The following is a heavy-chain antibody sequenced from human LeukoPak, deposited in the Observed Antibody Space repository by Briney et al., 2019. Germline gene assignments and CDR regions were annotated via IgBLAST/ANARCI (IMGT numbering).Heavy chain of an antibody. CDR3: ATVASGGHYHYMDV. CDR1: GFTGNSNY. Sequence: GGSLRLSCAASGFTGNSNYMIWVRQAPAKGLEWVSVIYSGGTTYYADSVKGRFTISRDNSKKTQYLQMGSLRAEDTAVYYCATVASGGHYHYMDVWGRGTTVTVSS. CDR2: IYSGGTT. V-gene: IGHV3-66*02. D-gene: IGHD6-19*01. J-gene: IGHJ6*03.